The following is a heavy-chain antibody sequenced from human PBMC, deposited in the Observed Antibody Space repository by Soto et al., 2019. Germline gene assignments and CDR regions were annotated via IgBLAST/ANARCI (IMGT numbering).Heavy chain of an antibody. Sequence: PGGSLRLSCAASGFTFSSYWMHWVRQAPGKGLVWVSRINSDGSSTSYADSVKGRFTISRDNAKNTLYLQMNSLRAEDTVVYYCARDRSRGGAAALPYWGQGTLVTVSS. J-gene: IGHJ4*02. CDR1: GFTFSSYW. V-gene: IGHV3-74*01. CDR2: INSDGSST. D-gene: IGHD6-13*01. CDR3: ARDRSRGGAAALPY.